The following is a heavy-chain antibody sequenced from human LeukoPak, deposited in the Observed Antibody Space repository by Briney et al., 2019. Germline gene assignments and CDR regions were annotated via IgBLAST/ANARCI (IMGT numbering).Heavy chain of an antibody. CDR1: GFTFSPYA. V-gene: IGHV3-30*02. CDR2: IRYDGSNK. J-gene: IGHJ4*02. Sequence: AGGSLRLSCAASGFTFSPYAMHWVRQAPGKGLEWVAFIRYDGSNKYYADSVKGRFTISRDNSKNTLYLQMNSLRAEDTAIYYCAKDQSSGWYGLYFLDYWGQGTLVTVSS. D-gene: IGHD6-19*01. CDR3: AKDQSSGWYGLYFLDY.